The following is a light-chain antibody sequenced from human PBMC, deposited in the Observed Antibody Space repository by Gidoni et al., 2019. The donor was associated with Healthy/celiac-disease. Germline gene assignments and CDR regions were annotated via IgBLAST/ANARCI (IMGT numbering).Light chain of an antibody. CDR2: KAS. Sequence: DTQMTQSPSTLSASVGDRVTITCRASQSISSWLARYQQKPGKAPKLLIYKASSLESGVPSRFSGSGSGTEFTLTISSLQPDDFATYYCQQYNPLTFGGGTKVEIK. V-gene: IGKV1-5*03. J-gene: IGKJ4*01. CDR3: QQYNPLT. CDR1: QSISSW.